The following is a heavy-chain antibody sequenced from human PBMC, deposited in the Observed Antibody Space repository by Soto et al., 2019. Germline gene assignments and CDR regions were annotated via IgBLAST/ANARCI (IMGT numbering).Heavy chain of an antibody. CDR3: AREFGPLAVAGPIDY. CDR2: ISAYNGNT. J-gene: IGHJ4*02. V-gene: IGHV1-18*01. D-gene: IGHD6-19*01. CDR1: GYTFTSYG. Sequence: QVQLVQSGAEVKKPGASVKVSCKASGYTFTSYGISWVRQAPGQGLEWMGWISAYNGNTNYAQKLQGRVTMTTDTSTSTAYRELRSLRSDDTAVYYCAREFGPLAVAGPIDYWGQGTLVTVSS.